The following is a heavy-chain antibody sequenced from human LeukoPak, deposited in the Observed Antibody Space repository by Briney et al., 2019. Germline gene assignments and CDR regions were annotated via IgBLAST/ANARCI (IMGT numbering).Heavy chain of an antibody. J-gene: IGHJ4*02. CDR1: GYSFTNYY. Sequence: GASVKVSCKASGYSFTNYYIHWVRQAPGQGLEWMGLINPSGGSTTYPQKFQGKITMTRDMSTSTVYMELSSLRSEDTAVYYCARDSIYCSGGSCYTIDYWGQGTLVTVSS. CDR3: ARDSIYCSGGSCYTIDY. CDR2: INPSGGST. D-gene: IGHD2-15*01. V-gene: IGHV1-46*01.